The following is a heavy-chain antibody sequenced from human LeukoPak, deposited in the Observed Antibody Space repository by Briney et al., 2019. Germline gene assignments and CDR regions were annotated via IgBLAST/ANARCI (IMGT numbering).Heavy chain of an antibody. D-gene: IGHD3-10*01. CDR1: GFTFSSYG. CDR3: AKDVGGWFGELEQDY. CDR2: IRYDGSNK. V-gene: IGHV3-30*02. Sequence: GGSLRLSCAASGFTFSSYGMHWVRQAPGKGLEWVAFIRYDGSNKYYADSVKGRFTISRDNSKNTLYLQMNSLRAEDTAVYYCAKDVGGWFGELEQDYWGQGTLVTVSS. J-gene: IGHJ4*02.